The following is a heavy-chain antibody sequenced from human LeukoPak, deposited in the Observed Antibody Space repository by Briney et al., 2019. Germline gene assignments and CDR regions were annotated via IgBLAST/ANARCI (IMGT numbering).Heavy chain of an antibody. J-gene: IGHJ4*02. CDR2: INTYNGKT. Sequence: GASVKVSCKASGYTLNKFGMSWVRQAPGQGLEWLGWINTYNGKTKLGEKFQGRVTMTTDTSTSTVYMELTSLRTDDTAVHFCARDTPQHLKRFDYWGPGTLVTVSS. CDR3: ARDTPQHLKRFDY. CDR1: GYTLNKFG. D-gene: IGHD6-13*01. V-gene: IGHV1-18*01.